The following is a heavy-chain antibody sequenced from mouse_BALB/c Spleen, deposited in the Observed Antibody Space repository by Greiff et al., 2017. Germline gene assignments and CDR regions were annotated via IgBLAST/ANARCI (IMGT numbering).Heavy chain of an antibody. J-gene: IGHJ3*01. V-gene: IGHV4-1*02. CDR2: INPDSSTI. Sequence: EVQLVESGGGLVQPGGSLKLSCAASGFDFSRYWMSWVRQAPGKGLEWIGEINPDSSTINYTPSLKDKFIISRDNAKNTLYLQMSKVRSEDTALYYCARTTFGSSYWFAYWGQGTLVTVSA. CDR1: GFDFSRYW. CDR3: ARTTFGSSYWFAY. D-gene: IGHD1-1*01.